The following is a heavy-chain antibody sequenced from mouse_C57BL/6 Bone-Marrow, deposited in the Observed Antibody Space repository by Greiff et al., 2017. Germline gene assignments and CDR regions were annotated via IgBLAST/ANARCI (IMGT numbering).Heavy chain of an antibody. V-gene: IGHV1-52*01. Sequence: VQLQQPGAELVRPGSSVKLSCKASGYTFTSYWMHWVKQRPIQGFVWIGNIDPSDSETHYNQKFKDKATLTVDKSSRTAYMQLSSLTSGDTAVYYCARGVTTDVWGTGTTVTVSS. CDR1: GYTFTSYW. CDR3: ARGVTTDV. D-gene: IGHD2-3*01. CDR2: IDPSDSET. J-gene: IGHJ1*03.